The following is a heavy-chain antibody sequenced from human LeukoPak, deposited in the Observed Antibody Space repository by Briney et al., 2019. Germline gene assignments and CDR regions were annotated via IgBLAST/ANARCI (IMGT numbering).Heavy chain of an antibody. CDR2: IYYSGST. V-gene: IGHV4-59*08. Sequence: SETLSLTCTVSGGSISSYYWSWIRQPPGKGLEWIGYIYYSGSTSYSPSLKSRVTISVDTSKNQFSLKLSSVTAADTAVYYCVRRRCSGGSCLPYYFDYWGQGTLVTVSS. D-gene: IGHD2-15*01. J-gene: IGHJ4*02. CDR3: VRRRCSGGSCLPYYFDY. CDR1: GGSISSYY.